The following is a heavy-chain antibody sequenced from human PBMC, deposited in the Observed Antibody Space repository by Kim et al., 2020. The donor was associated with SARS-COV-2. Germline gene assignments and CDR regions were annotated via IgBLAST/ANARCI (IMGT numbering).Heavy chain of an antibody. J-gene: IGHJ6*01. D-gene: IGHD6-25*01. CDR3: VRHSAYSCGWYHYYYG. CDR1: GGSITNSGYY. Sequence: SETLSLTCTVSGGSITNSGYYWGWIRQPPGRGLEWIASLHYSGTTYYKPSLKSRVTISVDTSNNQFSLRLSSVAATDTAGYYCVRHSAYSCGWYHYYYG. CDR2: LHYSGTT. V-gene: IGHV4-39*01.